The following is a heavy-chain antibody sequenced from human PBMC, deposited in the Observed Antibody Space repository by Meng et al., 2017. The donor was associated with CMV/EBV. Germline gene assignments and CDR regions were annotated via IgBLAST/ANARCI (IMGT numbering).Heavy chain of an antibody. CDR1: GFTFSSYW. CDR3: ASLTSYWYFDL. V-gene: IGHV3-7*01. D-gene: IGHD3-9*01. J-gene: IGHJ2*01. CDR2: IKQDGSEK. Sequence: GGPLRLSCAASGFTFSSYWMSWVRQAPGKGLEWVANIKQDGSEKYYVDSVKGRFTISRDNAKNSLYLQMNSLRAEDTAVYYCASLTSYWYFDLWGRGTLVTVSS.